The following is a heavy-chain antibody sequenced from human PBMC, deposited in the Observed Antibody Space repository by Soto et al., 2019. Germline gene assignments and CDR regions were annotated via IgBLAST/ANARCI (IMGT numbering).Heavy chain of an antibody. CDR2: ISWNSGSI. V-gene: IGHV3-9*01. Sequence: EVQLVESGGGLVQPGRSLRLSCAASGFTFDDYAMHWVRQAPGKGLEWVSGISWNSGSIGYVDSVKGRFTISRDNAKNSLYLQMNSLRAEDTALYYCAKDLNAEAVVRPVWFDYWGQGTLVTVSS. CDR3: AKDLNAEAVVRPVWFDY. CDR1: GFTFDDYA. J-gene: IGHJ4*02. D-gene: IGHD6-19*01.